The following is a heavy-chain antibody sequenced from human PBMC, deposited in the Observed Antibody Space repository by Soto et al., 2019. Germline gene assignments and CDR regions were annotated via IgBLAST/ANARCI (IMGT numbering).Heavy chain of an antibody. CDR3: VRGSCSGPTCFQGHCLDP. CDR2: IWYDGSNK. D-gene: IGHD2-15*01. Sequence: QVQLVESGGGVVQPGRSLRLSCVASGFTFSSHGMHWVRQAPGKGLEWVAVIWYDGSNKYYGGSVKGRFTISRDDSKDTLYLKMGSLRAGDTAFYFCVRGSCSGPTCFQGHCLDPWGQGTLVTVSS. J-gene: IGHJ5*02. V-gene: IGHV3-33*01. CDR1: GFTFSSHG.